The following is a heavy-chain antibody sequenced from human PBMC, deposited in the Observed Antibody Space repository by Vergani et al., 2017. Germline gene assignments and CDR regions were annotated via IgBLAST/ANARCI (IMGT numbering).Heavy chain of an antibody. CDR1: GYTFTSYA. CDR2: INAGNGNT. CDR3: ARGQGRYYDSSGYYXLGY. Sequence: QVQLVQSGAEVKKPGASVKVSCKASGYTFTSYAMHWVRQAPGQRLEWMGWINAGNGNTKYSQKFQGRVTITRDTSASTAYMELSSLRSEDTAVYYCARGQGRYYDSSGYYXLGYWGQGTLVTVSS. V-gene: IGHV1-3*01. J-gene: IGHJ4*02. D-gene: IGHD3-22*01.